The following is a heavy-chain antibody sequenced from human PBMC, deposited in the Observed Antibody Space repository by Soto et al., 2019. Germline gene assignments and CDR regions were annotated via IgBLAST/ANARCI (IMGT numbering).Heavy chain of an antibody. Sequence: GGSLRLSCAASGFTFSDYWMSWVRQAPGKGLEWVGRIKSKTDGGTTDYAAPVKGRFTISRDDSKNTLYLQMNSLKTEDTAVYYCTTDSRRIRIVVVPAAPTPLRFLEWLIYYYGMDVWGQGTTVTVSS. V-gene: IGHV3-15*01. CDR1: GFTFSDYW. CDR2: IKSKTDGGTT. CDR3: TTDSRRIRIVVVPAAPTPLRFLEWLIYYYGMDV. D-gene: IGHD3-3*01. J-gene: IGHJ6*02.